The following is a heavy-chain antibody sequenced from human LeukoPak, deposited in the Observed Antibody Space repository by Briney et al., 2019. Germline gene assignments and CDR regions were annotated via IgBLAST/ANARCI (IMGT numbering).Heavy chain of an antibody. D-gene: IGHD1-26*01. CDR1: GFTFSDYY. CDR3: ARDQSLGPSGSYYGDY. V-gene: IGHV3-11*04. J-gene: IGHJ4*02. CDR2: ISSSGSTI. Sequence: GGSLRLSXAASGFTFSDYYMSWIRQAPGKGLEWVSYISSSGSTIYYADSVKGRFTISRDNAKNSLYLQMNSLRAEDTAVYYCARDQSLGPSGSYYGDYWGQGTLVTVSS.